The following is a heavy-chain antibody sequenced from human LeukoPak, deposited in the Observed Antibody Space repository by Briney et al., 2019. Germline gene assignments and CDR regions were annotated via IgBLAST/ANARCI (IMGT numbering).Heavy chain of an antibody. Sequence: SETLSLTCTVSGGSISSGGYYWSWIRQYPGKGLEWIGYIYYSGSTYYNPSLKSRVTISVDTSKNQFSLKLSSVTAADTAVYYCARASYSSSWYWFDPWGQGTLVTVSS. CDR2: IYYSGST. J-gene: IGHJ5*02. V-gene: IGHV4-31*03. CDR1: GGSISSGGYY. D-gene: IGHD6-13*01. CDR3: ARASYSSSWYWFDP.